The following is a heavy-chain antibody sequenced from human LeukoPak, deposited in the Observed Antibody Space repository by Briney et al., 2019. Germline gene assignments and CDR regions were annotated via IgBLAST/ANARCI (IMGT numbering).Heavy chain of an antibody. J-gene: IGHJ5*02. CDR1: GGSISSYY. CDR2: IYYSGST. Sequence: SETLSLTCTVSGGSISSYYWSWIRQPPGKGLEWIGYIYYSGSTNYNPSLKSRVTISVDTSKDHFSLKLSSVTAADTAVYYCARGGYCSGGSCSADWFDPWGQGTLVTVSS. V-gene: IGHV4-59*01. D-gene: IGHD2-15*01. CDR3: ARGGYCSGGSCSADWFDP.